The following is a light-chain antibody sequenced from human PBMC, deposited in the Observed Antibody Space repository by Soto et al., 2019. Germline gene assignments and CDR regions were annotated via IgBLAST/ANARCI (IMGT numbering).Light chain of an antibody. CDR3: CSLTNGATWV. Sequence: QSVLTQPASVSGSPGQSITISCTGTNSDVGSHNFVSWYQQYPGKAPKLLIYEASKRPSGLSNRFSGSKSGNTASLTISGLQAEDEADYYCCSLTNGATWVFGGGTKLIVL. V-gene: IGLV2-23*01. J-gene: IGLJ3*02. CDR2: EAS. CDR1: NSDVGSHNF.